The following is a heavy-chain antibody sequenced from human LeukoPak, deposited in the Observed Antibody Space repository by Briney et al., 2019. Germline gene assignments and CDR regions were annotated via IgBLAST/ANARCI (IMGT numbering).Heavy chain of an antibody. CDR3: ASSITIFGVVYYYGMDV. J-gene: IGHJ6*01. Sequence: ASVKVSCKASGYTFTGSYMHWVRQAPGQGLEWMGWINPNSGGTNYAQKCQGRVTITRDTSISTAYMELSRLRSDDTAVYYCASSITIFGVVYYYGMDVWGQGTTVTVSS. V-gene: IGHV1-2*02. CDR2: INPNSGGT. D-gene: IGHD3-3*01. CDR1: GYTFTGSY.